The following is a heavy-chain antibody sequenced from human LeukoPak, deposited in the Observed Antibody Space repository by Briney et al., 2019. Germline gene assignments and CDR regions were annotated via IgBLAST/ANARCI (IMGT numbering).Heavy chain of an antibody. J-gene: IGHJ6*02. D-gene: IGHD3-3*01. CDR3: AGGVLGDFWSGYPYYYGMDV. V-gene: IGHV4-34*01. Sequence: SETLSLTCAVYGGSFSGYYWSWIRQPPGKGLEWIGEINHSGSTNYNPSLKSRVTISVDTSKNQFSLKLSSVTAADTAVYYCAGGVLGDFWSGYPYYYGMDVWGQGTTVTVSS. CDR2: INHSGST. CDR1: GGSFSGYY.